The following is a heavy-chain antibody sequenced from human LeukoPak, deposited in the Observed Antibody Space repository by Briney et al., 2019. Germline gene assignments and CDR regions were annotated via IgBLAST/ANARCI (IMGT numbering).Heavy chain of an antibody. CDR2: IYTSGST. V-gene: IGHV4-4*09. CDR1: GSISGYY. CDR3: ARQKCTSTSCLTKNAFDI. D-gene: IGHD2-2*01. J-gene: IGHJ3*02. Sequence: SENLSLTCTVSGSISGYYWSWIRQPPGKGLEWIGYIYTSGSTNYNPSLESRVTISVDTSKNQFSLDLSSVTAADTAVYYCARQKCTSTSCLTKNAFDIRGQGTMVTVSS.